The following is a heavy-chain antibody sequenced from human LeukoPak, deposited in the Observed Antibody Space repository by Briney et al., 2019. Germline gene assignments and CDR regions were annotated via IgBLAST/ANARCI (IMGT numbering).Heavy chain of an antibody. CDR1: GFTFSSYE. V-gene: IGHV3-48*03. CDR2: ISSSGSTI. D-gene: IGHD3-10*02. CDR3: AELGITMIGGV. Sequence: GGSLRLSCAASGFTFSSYEMNWVRQAPAKGLEWVSYISSSGSTIYYADSVKGRFTISRDNAKNSLYLQMNSLRAEDTAVYYCAELGITMIGGVWGKGTTVTVSS. J-gene: IGHJ6*04.